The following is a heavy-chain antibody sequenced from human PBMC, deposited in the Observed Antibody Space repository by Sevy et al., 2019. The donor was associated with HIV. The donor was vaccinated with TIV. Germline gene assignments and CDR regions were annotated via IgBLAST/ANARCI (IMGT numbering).Heavy chain of an antibody. D-gene: IGHD3-3*01. Sequence: ASVKVSCKASGYTFSAYYIHWVRQAPGHGLEWLGWINPNSGGTKYAQKFQGRVTMTRDTSISAAYMELSRLTSDDTAVYYCARAVWSGYYGSAPFHMWGQGTMVTVSS. CDR1: GYTFSAYY. J-gene: IGHJ3*02. V-gene: IGHV1-2*02. CDR2: INPNSGGT. CDR3: ARAVWSGYYGSAPFHM.